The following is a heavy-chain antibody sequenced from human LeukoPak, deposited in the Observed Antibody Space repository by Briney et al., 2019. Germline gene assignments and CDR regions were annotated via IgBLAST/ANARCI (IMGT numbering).Heavy chain of an antibody. D-gene: IGHD5-18*01. CDR2: ISSSSSTI. J-gene: IGHJ4*02. Sequence: GGSLRLSCAASGFTFSSYSMNWVRQAPGKGLEWVSYISSSSSTIYYADSVKGRFTISRDNAKNTLYLQMNSLRAEDTAVYYCAKARSAYSYGYYFDYWGQGTLVTVSS. CDR1: GFTFSSYS. CDR3: AKARSAYSYGYYFDY. V-gene: IGHV3-48*01.